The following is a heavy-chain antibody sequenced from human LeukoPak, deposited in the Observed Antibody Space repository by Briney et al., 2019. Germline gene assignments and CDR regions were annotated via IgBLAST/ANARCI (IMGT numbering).Heavy chain of an antibody. CDR3: AKGNWGDC. V-gene: IGHV3-23*01. J-gene: IGHJ4*02. CDR2: ISGSADNT. CDR1: GFTFSSYA. Sequence: GGSLRLSCAASGFTFSSYAMNWVRQAPGKGLEWVSGISGSADNTYYADSVRGRFTIFRDNSKNTVYLQMNSLRAEDAAVYYSAKGNWGDCWGQGTLVIVSS. D-gene: IGHD7-27*01.